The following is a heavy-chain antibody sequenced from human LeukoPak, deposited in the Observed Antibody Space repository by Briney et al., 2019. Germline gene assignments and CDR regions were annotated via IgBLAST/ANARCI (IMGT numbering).Heavy chain of an antibody. J-gene: IGHJ4*01. V-gene: IGHV3-23*01. CDR3: ARDSATMIVVIWED. Sequence: GGSLRLSCAAAGFTFAYSAMSWVRQTPGKGLEWVSAISGSGATTSYADSVQGRFTVSRDNSKNTLYLQMNNLGPEDTARYYCARDSATMIVVIWEDWGQGTLVAVSS. CDR1: GFTFAYSA. CDR2: ISGSGATT. D-gene: IGHD3-22*01.